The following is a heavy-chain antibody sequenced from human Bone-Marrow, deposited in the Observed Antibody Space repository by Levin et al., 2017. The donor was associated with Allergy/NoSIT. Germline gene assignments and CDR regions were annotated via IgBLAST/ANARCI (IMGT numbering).Heavy chain of an antibody. J-gene: IGHJ4*02. D-gene: IGHD3-16*01. CDR1: GFTFSSYA. CDR3: ARDLFWGRIDY. CDR2: TSFDGSNK. V-gene: IGHV3-30-3*01. Sequence: GESLKISCAAASGFTFSSYAMHWVRQAPGKGLEWVAVTSFDGSNKYYADAVKGRFTISRDNSNNTLYLQMSSLKPEDTAVYYCARDLFWGRIDYWGQGTLVTVSS.